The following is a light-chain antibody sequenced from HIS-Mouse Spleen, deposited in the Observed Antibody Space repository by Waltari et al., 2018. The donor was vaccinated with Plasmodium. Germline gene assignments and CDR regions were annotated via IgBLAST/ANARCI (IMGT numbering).Light chain of an antibody. J-gene: IGLJ2*01. CDR2: EGS. CDR3: CSYAGSSTFVV. CDR1: RSDVGSYTL. Sequence: QSALTQPASVSGSPGQSIPISCTGTRSDVGSYTLVSWYQQHPGKAPKLMIYEGSKRPSGVSNRFSGSKSGNTASLTISGLQAEDEADYYCCSYAGSSTFVVFGGGTKLTVL. V-gene: IGLV2-23*03.